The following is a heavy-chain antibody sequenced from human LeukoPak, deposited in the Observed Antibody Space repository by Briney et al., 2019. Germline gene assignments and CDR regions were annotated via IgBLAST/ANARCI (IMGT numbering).Heavy chain of an antibody. Sequence: SETLSLTCTVSGGSISSSSYYWGWIRQPPGKGLEWIGSIYYSGSTYYNPSLKSRVTISVDTSKNQFSLKLSSVTAADTAVYYCARQVTVTTSLYWGQGTLVTVSS. J-gene: IGHJ4*02. CDR3: ARQVTVTTSLY. V-gene: IGHV4-39*01. CDR1: GGSISSSSYY. D-gene: IGHD4-11*01. CDR2: IYYSGST.